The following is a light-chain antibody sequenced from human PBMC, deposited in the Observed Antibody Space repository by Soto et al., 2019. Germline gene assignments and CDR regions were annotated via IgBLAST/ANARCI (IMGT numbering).Light chain of an antibody. CDR3: QQYENWPQLT. CDR1: QSVGGD. V-gene: IGKV3-15*01. J-gene: IGKJ4*01. CDR2: GAS. Sequence: ERVMTQSPATLSVSPGERATLSCRASQSVGGDLAWYQQKPGQAPRLLIYGASPRAPGIPDRFSGSGSGTEFTLTISSLHSEDSAVYYCQQYENWPQLTFGGGTKVEI.